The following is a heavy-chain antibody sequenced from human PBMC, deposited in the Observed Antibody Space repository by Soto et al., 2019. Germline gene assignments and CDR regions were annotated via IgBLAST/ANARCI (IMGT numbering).Heavy chain of an antibody. Sequence: GGSLRLSCAASGFTFSSYGMTWVRQGPGKGLEWVSTVSGSGGGTYYADSVKGRFTISRVNSKNTMYLQMSNLRAEDTAVYFCARIGPYCGGDCYPDFDFWGLGTPVTVSS. CDR2: VSGSGGGT. CDR3: ARIGPYCGGDCYPDFDF. V-gene: IGHV3-23*01. D-gene: IGHD2-21*02. J-gene: IGHJ4*02. CDR1: GFTFSSYG.